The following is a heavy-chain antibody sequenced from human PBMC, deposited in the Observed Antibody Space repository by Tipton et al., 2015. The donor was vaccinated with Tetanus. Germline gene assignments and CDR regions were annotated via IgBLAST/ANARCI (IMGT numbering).Heavy chain of an antibody. CDR2: INHSGST. J-gene: IGHJ3*02. V-gene: IGHV4-34*01. D-gene: IGHD1-26*01. CDR3: ARGRRGSYWVGYAFDI. CDR1: GGSFSGYY. Sequence: TLSLTCAVYGGSFSGYYWSWIRQPPGKGLEWIGEINHSGSTNYNPSLKSRVTISVDTSKNQFSLKLSSVTAADTAVYYCARGRRGSYWVGYAFDIWGQGTMVTVSS.